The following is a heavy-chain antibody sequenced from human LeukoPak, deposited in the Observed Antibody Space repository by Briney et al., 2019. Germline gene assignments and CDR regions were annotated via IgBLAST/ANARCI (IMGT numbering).Heavy chain of an antibody. CDR2: TSSSDAGT. Sequence: GGSLRLSCAATGFTLSSHAMNWVRKAPGKALEWVSATSSSDAGTYYADCVRGRFTISRDNSKNTLYLQMNSLRAEDTAIYYCARRAGEYSHPYDYWGQGTLVTVSS. V-gene: IGHV3-23*01. J-gene: IGHJ4*02. CDR3: ARRAGEYSHPYDY. D-gene: IGHD2-15*01. CDR1: GFTLSSHA.